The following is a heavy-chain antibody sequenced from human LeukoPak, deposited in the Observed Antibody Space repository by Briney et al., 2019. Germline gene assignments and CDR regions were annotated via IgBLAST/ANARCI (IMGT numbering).Heavy chain of an antibody. V-gene: IGHV4-61*08. CDR1: GGSISSGGYY. CDR2: IYYNGST. J-gene: IGHJ3*02. Sequence: SQTLSLTCTVSGGSISSGGYYWSWIRQPPGKGLEWIGYIYYNGSTNYNPSLKSRVTISVDTSKNQFSLKLSSVTAADTAVYYCARHLGHYEAFDIWGQGTMVTVSS. CDR3: ARHLGHYEAFDI. D-gene: IGHD3-3*02.